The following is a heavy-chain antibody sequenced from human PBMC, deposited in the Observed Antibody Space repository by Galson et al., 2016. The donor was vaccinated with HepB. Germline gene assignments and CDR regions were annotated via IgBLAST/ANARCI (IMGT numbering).Heavy chain of an antibody. CDR2: TSDDGTNI. V-gene: IGHV3-30-3*02. Sequence: SLRLSCAMYGLTFSKYAMQWVRQAPVKGLEWVAVTSDDGTNINYADSVKGRFTISRDNSDETLFLQMHSLKTEDTATYYCSTWGFTLGIDHWGRGIQVTVSS. CDR3: STWGFTLGIDH. D-gene: IGHD3-16*01. CDR1: GLTFSKYA. J-gene: IGHJ4*02.